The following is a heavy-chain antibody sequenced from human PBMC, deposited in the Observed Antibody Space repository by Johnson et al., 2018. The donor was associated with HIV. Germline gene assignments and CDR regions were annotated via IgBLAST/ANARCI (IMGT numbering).Heavy chain of an antibody. J-gene: IGHJ3*02. CDR3: ANRPSVGYRLGAFDI. D-gene: IGHD1-1*01. Sequence: QVQLVESGGGVVQPGGSLSLSCAASGFTFSTYGMHWVRQAPGKGLEWVAFIRYVGSNKYYADPVKARFTISRDNSRNKLYLQMNSLRAEDTAVYYCANRPSVGYRLGAFDIWGRGTMVTVS. CDR1: GFTFSTYG. V-gene: IGHV3-30*02. CDR2: IRYVGSNK.